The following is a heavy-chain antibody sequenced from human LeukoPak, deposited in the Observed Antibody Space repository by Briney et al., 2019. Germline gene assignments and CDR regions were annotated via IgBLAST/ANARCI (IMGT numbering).Heavy chain of an antibody. CDR3: AKLGYCSSTSCYPYDY. J-gene: IGHJ4*02. CDR1: GFTFSSYG. V-gene: IGHV3-30*02. CDR2: IRYDGSNK. D-gene: IGHD2-2*01. Sequence: GGSLRLSCAASGFTFSSYGMHWVRQAPGKGLEWVAFIRYDGSNKYYADSVKGRFTISRDNSKNTLYLQMSSLRAEDTAVYYCAKLGYCSSTSCYPYDYWGQGTLVTVSS.